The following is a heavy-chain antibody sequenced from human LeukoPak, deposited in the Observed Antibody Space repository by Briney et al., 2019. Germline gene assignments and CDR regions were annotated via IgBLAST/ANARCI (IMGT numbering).Heavy chain of an antibody. CDR2: SYPGDSDT. Sequence: GQSLKISCHASAYRVTSDCIAWVRHVSRKGRGWMGMSYPGDSDTRYSPSFQGQVTISADKSISTAYLQWSSLKASDTAMYYCARLVVLAAAGTDAFDIWGQGTMVTVSS. D-gene: IGHD6-13*01. CDR1: AYRVTSDC. CDR3: ARLVVLAAAGTDAFDI. J-gene: IGHJ3*02. V-gene: IGHV5-51*01.